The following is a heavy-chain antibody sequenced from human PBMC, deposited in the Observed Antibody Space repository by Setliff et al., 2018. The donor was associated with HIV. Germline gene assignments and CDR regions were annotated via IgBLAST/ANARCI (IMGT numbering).Heavy chain of an antibody. Sequence: PSETLSLTCTVSGSFINSDYWGWIRQPPGKGLEWIGSIYHSATTYYNPSLWGRVTISIDTSKNQFSLKVSSVTAADTSVYYCARRTYGSGDYYKKSGLDYWGQGALVTVSS. D-gene: IGHD3-10*01. CDR2: IYHSATT. J-gene: IGHJ4*02. V-gene: IGHV4-38-2*02. CDR1: GSFINSDY. CDR3: ARRTYGSGDYYKKSGLDY.